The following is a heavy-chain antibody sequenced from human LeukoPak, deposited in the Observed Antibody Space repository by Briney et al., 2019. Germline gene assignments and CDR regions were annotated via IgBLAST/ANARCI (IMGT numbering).Heavy chain of an antibody. D-gene: IGHD1-7*01. Sequence: GGSLRLSCAASGFTFSSYAMHWVRQAPGKGLEYVSAISSNGGSTYYANSVKGRFTISRDNSKNTLYLQMGSLRAEDMAVYYCAKRGYNWNSYYYYYMDVWGKGTTVTVSS. CDR3: AKRGYNWNSYYYYYMDV. CDR1: GFTFSSYA. J-gene: IGHJ6*03. CDR2: ISSNGGST. V-gene: IGHV3-64*01.